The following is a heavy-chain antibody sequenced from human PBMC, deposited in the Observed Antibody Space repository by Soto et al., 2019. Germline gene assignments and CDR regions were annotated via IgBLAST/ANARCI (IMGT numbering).Heavy chain of an antibody. Sequence: GESLKISCKGSGYSFTSYWIGWVRQMPGKGLEWMGIIYPGDSDTRYSPSFQGQVSISADKSISSAYLQWSSLKASDTAMYYCARSPNVAADDPYYFDYWGQGTLVTVSS. J-gene: IGHJ4*02. CDR3: ARSPNVAADDPYYFDY. D-gene: IGHD6-13*01. CDR1: GYSFTSYW. CDR2: IYPGDSDT. V-gene: IGHV5-51*01.